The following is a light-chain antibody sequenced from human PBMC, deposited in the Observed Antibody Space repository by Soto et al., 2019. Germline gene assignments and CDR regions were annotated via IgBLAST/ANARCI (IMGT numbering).Light chain of an antibody. Sequence: DIQMTQSPSSVSASVGDRVTITCRARQGISSWLDWYQQQPWKAPNLLLYAASRLQSGVPSSFSGSGSGTDFTRILSSLQPEDFATYYCQKTNSFPLTFGGGTKVAIK. CDR1: QGISSW. CDR2: AAS. V-gene: IGKV1-12*01. CDR3: QKTNSFPLT. J-gene: IGKJ4*01.